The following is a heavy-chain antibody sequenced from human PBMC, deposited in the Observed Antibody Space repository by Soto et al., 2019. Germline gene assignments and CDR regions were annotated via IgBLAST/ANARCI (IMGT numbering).Heavy chain of an antibody. J-gene: IGHJ6*03. CDR2: ISGTGRST. CDR3: AKDPSGYTDGYYYYYYMDV. Sequence: EVQLLESGGGLVQPGGSLRLSCAASGFSFSSYAMSWVRQAPGKGLEWVSTISGTGRSTYYADSVKGRFTISRDNSNNTLYLQVDSLRADATAVYYCAKDPSGYTDGYYYYYYMDVWGKGTTVTVSS. D-gene: IGHD6-25*01. CDR1: GFSFSSYA. V-gene: IGHV3-23*01.